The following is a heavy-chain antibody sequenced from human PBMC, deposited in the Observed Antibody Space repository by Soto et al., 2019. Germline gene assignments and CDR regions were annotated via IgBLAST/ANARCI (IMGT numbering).Heavy chain of an antibody. D-gene: IGHD3-16*01. J-gene: IGHJ4*02. CDR2: FYPSGRT. V-gene: IGHV4-59*01. CDR3: ARWSCLTPEPDV. CDR1: GASISDYY. Sequence: PSETLSLTCTVFGASISDYYWSWIRQPPGKGLDWIGYFYPSGRTDYNPSLKSRVTISVDTSKNQFSLELSSLTAADTAVYYCARWSCLTPEPDVWGQGALVTVSS.